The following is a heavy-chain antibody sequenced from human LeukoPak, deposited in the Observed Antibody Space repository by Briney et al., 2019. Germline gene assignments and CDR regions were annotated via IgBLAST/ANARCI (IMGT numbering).Heavy chain of an antibody. D-gene: IGHD1-26*01. J-gene: IGHJ3*02. CDR2: IYTSGST. CDR1: GGSISGSH. V-gene: IGHV4-4*07. CDR3: AISSGSYYFSDAFDI. Sequence: PSETLSLTCFVSGGSISGSHWSWIRQPAGKGLEWIGRIYTSGSTNYNPSPKSRVTISVDTSKNQFSLKLSSVTAADTAVYYCAISSGSYYFSDAFDIWGQGTMVTVSS.